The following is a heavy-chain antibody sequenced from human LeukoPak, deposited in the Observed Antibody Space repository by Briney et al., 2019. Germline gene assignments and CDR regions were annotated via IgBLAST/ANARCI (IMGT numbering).Heavy chain of an antibody. CDR2: ISGSGGST. D-gene: IGHD4-17*01. CDR1: RLTFSSYA. CDR3: ATSTLILRLIFDY. V-gene: IGHV3-23*01. J-gene: IGHJ4*02. Sequence: GGSLRLSCAASRLTFSSYAMSWVRQAPGKGLEWVSAISGSGGSTYYADSVKGRFIIYRDNSNITLYLQMNSLRAEDTAVYYCATSTLILRLIFDYWGQGTLVTVSS.